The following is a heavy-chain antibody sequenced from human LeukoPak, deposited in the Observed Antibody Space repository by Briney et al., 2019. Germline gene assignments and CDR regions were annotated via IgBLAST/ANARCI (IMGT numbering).Heavy chain of an antibody. D-gene: IGHD1-26*01. CDR2: IYSGGST. CDR1: GFTFSSYA. V-gene: IGHV3-66*01. Sequence: GGSLRLSCAASGFTFSSYAMSWVRQAPGKGLEWVSVIYSGGSTYYADSVKGRFTISRDNSKNTLYLQMNSLRAEDTAVYYCARDPYSGSYGNYYYYFMDVWGKGTTVTISS. CDR3: ARDPYSGSYGNYYYYFMDV. J-gene: IGHJ6*03.